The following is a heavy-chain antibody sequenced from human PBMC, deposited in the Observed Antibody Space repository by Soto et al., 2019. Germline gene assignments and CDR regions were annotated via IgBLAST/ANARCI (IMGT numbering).Heavy chain of an antibody. J-gene: IGHJ6*02. CDR1: GFTFSNAW. V-gene: IGHV3-15*07. Sequence: GESLKISCAASGFTFSNAWMNWVRQAPGKGLEWVGRIKSKTDGGTTDYAAPVKGRFTISRDDSKNTLYLQMNILKTEDTAVYYCTTDLYNVEWDIVVVVAANDYYYYGMDVWGQGTTVTVSS. CDR2: IKSKTDGGTT. D-gene: IGHD2-15*01. CDR3: TTDLYNVEWDIVVVVAANDYYYYGMDV.